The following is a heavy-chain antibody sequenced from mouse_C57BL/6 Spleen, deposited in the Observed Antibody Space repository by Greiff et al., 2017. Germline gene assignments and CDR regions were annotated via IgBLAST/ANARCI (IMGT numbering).Heavy chain of an antibody. D-gene: IGHD3-2*02. CDR3: ARGTAQATVDY. V-gene: IGHV1-66*01. J-gene: IGHJ4*01. CDR2: IYPGSGNT. Sequence: VKLQQSGPELVKPGASVKISCKASGYSFTSYYIHWVKQRPGQGLEWIGWIYPGSGNTKYNEKFKGKATLTADTSSSTAYMQLSSLTSEDSAVYYCARGTAQATVDYWGQGTSVTVSS. CDR1: GYSFTSYY.